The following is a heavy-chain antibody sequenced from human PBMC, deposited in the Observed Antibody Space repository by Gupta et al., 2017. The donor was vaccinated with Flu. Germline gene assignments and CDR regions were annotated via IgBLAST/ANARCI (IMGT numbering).Heavy chain of an antibody. CDR1: VGSMRNIDW. D-gene: IGHD3-10*01. J-gene: IGHJ4*02. Sequence: SVGSMRNIDWWSWVRQPPGKGLEWIGEVFYSGITNYNPSLKSRVTISLDTSNNQFSLTLNSVTAADTAVYYCARDNSALDYWGRGTLVTVSS. V-gene: IGHV4-4*02. CDR3: ARDNSALDY. CDR2: VFYSGIT.